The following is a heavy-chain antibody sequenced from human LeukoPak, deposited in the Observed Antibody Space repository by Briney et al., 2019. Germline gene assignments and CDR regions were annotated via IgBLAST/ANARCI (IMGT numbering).Heavy chain of an antibody. CDR1: GYTFTGYY. Sequence: ASVKVSCKASGYTFTGYYMHWVRQAPGQGLEWMGWINPNSGGTNYAQKFQGRVTMTRDTSISTAHMELSRLRSDDTAVYYCASLPGIAVAGDEYYFDYWGQGTLVTVSS. V-gene: IGHV1-2*02. CDR3: ASLPGIAVAGDEYYFDY. CDR2: INPNSGGT. J-gene: IGHJ4*02. D-gene: IGHD6-19*01.